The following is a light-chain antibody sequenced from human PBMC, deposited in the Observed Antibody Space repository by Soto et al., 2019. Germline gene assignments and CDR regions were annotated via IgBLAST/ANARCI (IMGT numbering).Light chain of an antibody. J-gene: IGKJ1*01. CDR1: QDLDNW. CDR3: QQYSSYWT. CDR2: RSS. V-gene: IGKV1-5*03. Sequence: ILMSQSPSSLSASVGDRVTITCRASQDLDNWLAWYQQKPGKAPQLLIYRSSTLKTGVPSRFSGFGSGTEYTLTINGLQPDYFATYYFQQYSSYWTFGQGTTVEI.